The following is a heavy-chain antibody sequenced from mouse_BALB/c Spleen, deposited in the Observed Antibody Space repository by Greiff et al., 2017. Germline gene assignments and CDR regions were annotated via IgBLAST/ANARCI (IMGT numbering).Heavy chain of an antibody. D-gene: IGHD2-1*01. CDR1: GFTFSSYG. V-gene: IGHV5-6*01. J-gene: IGHJ4*01. CDR2: ISSGGSYT. Sequence: EVQRVESGGDLVKPGGSLKLSCAASGFTFSSYGMSWVRQTPDKRLEWVATISSGGSYTYYPDSVKGRFTISRDNAKNTLYLQMSSLKSEDTAMYYCARKGNYGNSMDYWGQGTSVTVSS. CDR3: ARKGNYGNSMDY.